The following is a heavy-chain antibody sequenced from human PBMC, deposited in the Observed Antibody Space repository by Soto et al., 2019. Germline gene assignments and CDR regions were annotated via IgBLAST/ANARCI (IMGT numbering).Heavy chain of an antibody. CDR2: IKSKTGGGTT. CDR3: TTGHGDLYYYYGMDV. D-gene: IGHD4-17*01. J-gene: IGHJ6*02. CDR1: GFTFSNAW. V-gene: IGHV3-15*01. Sequence: EVQLVESGGGLVKPGGSLRLSCAASGFTFSNAWMSWVRQAPGKGLEWVGRIKSKTGGGTTDYAAPVKGRFTISRDDSKNTLYLQMNSLKTEDTAVYYCTTGHGDLYYYYGMDVWGQGTKVTVSS.